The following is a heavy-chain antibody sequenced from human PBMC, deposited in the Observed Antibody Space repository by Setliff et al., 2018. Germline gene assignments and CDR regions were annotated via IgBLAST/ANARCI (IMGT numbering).Heavy chain of an antibody. D-gene: IGHD2-8*01. J-gene: IGHJ4*02. V-gene: IGHV1-18*01. Sequence: ASVKVSCKASGYTFTDFGISWVRQAPGQGLEWVGWISPYTGNTYYAPRLQDRVTLTADTSTNTAYMELRSLISDDTAVYYCSRLVRYCTTTTCQSVPGVEVWGQGTLVTVS. CDR1: GYTFTDFG. CDR3: SRLVRYCTTTTCQSVPGVEV. CDR2: ISPYTGNT.